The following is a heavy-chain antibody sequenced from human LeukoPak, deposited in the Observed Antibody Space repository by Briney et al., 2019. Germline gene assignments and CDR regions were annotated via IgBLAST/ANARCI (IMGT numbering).Heavy chain of an antibody. V-gene: IGHV4-61*08. CDR1: GGSISSGDYY. CDR2: ISYTVTT. CDR3: ARVGDWNDLVY. D-gene: IGHD1-1*01. Sequence: PSETLSLTCTVSGGSISSGDYYWSWIRQPPGKGLEWIGYISYTVTTNYNPSLKSRVTISVDTSKNQFSLKLSSVTAADTAVYYCARVGDWNDLVYWGQGTLVTVSS. J-gene: IGHJ4*02.